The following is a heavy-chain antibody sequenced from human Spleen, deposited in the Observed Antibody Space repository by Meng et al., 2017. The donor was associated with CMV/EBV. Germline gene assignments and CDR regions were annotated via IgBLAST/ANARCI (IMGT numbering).Heavy chain of an antibody. Sequence: SETLSLTCAVYDGSFSGYYWSWIRQPPGKGLEWIGEINHSGSTNYNPSLESRVAISIDTSSNQFSLRLSSVTAADTAVYYCAGAMGYGSGSYAGCWGQGKLVTVSS. CDR1: DGSFSGYY. J-gene: IGHJ4*02. V-gene: IGHV4-34*01. D-gene: IGHD3-10*01. CDR3: AGAMGYGSGSYAGC. CDR2: INHSGST.